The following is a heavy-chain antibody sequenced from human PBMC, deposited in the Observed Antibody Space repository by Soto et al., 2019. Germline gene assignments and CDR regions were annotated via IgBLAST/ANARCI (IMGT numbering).Heavy chain of an antibody. CDR3: ARGGSIAAAVVDL. CDR2: IYYTGST. Sequence: SETLSLTCTVSGGSISSYYWSWIRQPPGKGLEWIGYIYYTGSTNYNPSLKSRVTMSIDTSQDQFSLKLSSVTAADTAVYYCARGGSIAAAVVDLWGQGTLVTVSS. J-gene: IGHJ5*02. CDR1: GGSISSYY. D-gene: IGHD6-13*01. V-gene: IGHV4-59*01.